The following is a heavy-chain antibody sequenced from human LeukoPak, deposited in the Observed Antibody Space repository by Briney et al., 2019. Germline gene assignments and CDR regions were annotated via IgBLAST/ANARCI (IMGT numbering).Heavy chain of an antibody. V-gene: IGHV3-23*01. CDR1: GFTFSSYA. CDR3: AKYSGSYYYPPNWDS. Sequence: GGSLRLSCAASGFTFSSYAMSGVRQAPGKGLEWVSGISGSGSSTYYADSVKGRFTLSRDYPKNTLYLQMNSLRAEDTAVYFCAKYSGSYYYPPNWDSWGQGTLVTVSS. J-gene: IGHJ4*02. CDR2: ISGSGSST. D-gene: IGHD1-26*01.